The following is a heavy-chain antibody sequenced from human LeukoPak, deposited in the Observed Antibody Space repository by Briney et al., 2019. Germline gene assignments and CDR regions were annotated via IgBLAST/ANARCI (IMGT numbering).Heavy chain of an antibody. CDR1: GGSFSSGSYY. J-gene: IGHJ4*02. Sequence: SETLSLTCTVSGGSFSSGSYYWIWLRQPPGMGLEWIVHIYYSGSTNYNPSLKSRVIISVNSSKNQFSLKLSSVTAADTAVYYCARDQASGSSGWYPTFDYWGQGTLVTVSS. D-gene: IGHD6-19*01. V-gene: IGHV4-61*01. CDR3: ARDQASGSSGWYPTFDY. CDR2: IYYSGST.